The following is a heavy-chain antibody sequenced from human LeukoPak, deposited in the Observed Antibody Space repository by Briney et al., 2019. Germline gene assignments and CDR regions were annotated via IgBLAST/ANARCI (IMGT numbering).Heavy chain of an antibody. D-gene: IGHD5-24*01. Sequence: PGRFLRLSCAASGFTFSSYAMHWVRQAPGKGLEWVAVISYDGSNKYYADSVKGRFTISRDNSKNTLYLQMNSLRAEDTAVYYCARNDGYNAFDYWGQGTLVTVSS. V-gene: IGHV3-30-3*01. J-gene: IGHJ4*02. CDR2: ISYDGSNK. CDR3: ARNDGYNAFDY. CDR1: GFTFSSYA.